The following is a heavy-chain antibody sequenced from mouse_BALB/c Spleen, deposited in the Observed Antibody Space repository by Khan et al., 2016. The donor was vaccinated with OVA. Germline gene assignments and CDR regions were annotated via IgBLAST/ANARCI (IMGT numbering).Heavy chain of an antibody. Sequence: EVELVESGGDLVKPGGSLKLSCAASGFSFSSYSMSWVRQTPDKRLEWVATISSGGDYTYYPDIVKGRFTISRDNAKNTLYLQMSSLKSEDTAMYYCASYLTGSFAYWGQGNVGTVSA. CDR3: ASYLTGSFAY. J-gene: IGHJ3*01. CDR1: GFSFSSYS. V-gene: IGHV5-6*01. D-gene: IGHD4-1*01. CDR2: ISSGGDYT.